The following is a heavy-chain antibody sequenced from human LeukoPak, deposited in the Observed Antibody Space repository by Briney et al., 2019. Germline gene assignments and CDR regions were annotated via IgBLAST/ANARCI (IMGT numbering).Heavy chain of an antibody. V-gene: IGHV3-21*01. CDR3: ARFPYGPYNWFDP. D-gene: IGHD3-16*01. CDR1: GFTFSSYS. Sequence: GGSLRLSCAASGFTFSSYSMNWVRQAPGKGLEWVSSISSSSYIYYSDSVKGRFTISRDNAKNSLYLQMNSLRAEDTAVYYCARFPYGPYNWFDPWGQGTLVTVSS. J-gene: IGHJ5*02. CDR2: ISSSSYI.